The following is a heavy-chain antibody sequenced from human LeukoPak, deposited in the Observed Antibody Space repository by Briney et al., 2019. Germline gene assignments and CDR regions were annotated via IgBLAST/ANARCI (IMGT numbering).Heavy chain of an antibody. Sequence: GESLKISCQASGYTFTSYWIGWVRQTPGKGLEWMGIIFPGDFVTEYSPSFQGQVNISADKSISTAYLQWNSLKASDTAMYYCARLDGVAVAGTRLYYFDYWGQGTLVTVSS. CDR1: GYTFTSYW. CDR2: IFPGDFVT. CDR3: ARLDGVAVAGTRLYYFDY. D-gene: IGHD6-19*01. J-gene: IGHJ4*02. V-gene: IGHV5-51*01.